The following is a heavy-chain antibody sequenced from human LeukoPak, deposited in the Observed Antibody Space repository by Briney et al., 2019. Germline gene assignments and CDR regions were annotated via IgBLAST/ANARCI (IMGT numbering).Heavy chain of an antibody. CDR1: GYTFSSYD. Sequence: ASVKVSCKASGYTFSSYDNNRVRPDTGQGPEWMGWMNPNSGNTGYAQKLQGRVTMTRNTSISTAYMELSSLRSEDTAVYCCAGGRGYSGGWYAGIVGATRRDYYFDYWGQGTLVTVSS. J-gene: IGHJ4*02. CDR3: AGGRGYSGGWYAGIVGATRRDYYFDY. V-gene: IGHV1-8*01. D-gene: IGHD6-13*01. CDR2: MNPNSGNT.